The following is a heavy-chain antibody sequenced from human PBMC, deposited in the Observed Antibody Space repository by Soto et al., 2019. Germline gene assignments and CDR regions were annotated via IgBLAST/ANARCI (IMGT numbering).Heavy chain of an antibody. D-gene: IGHD3-10*01. J-gene: IGHJ4*02. CDR3: AKALGRDFSDFDS. Sequence: SGGSLRLSCAASGFTFSSYAMSWVRQAPGKGLEWVSAISGSGGITYYADSVKGRFTISRDNSKNTLYLQMNSLRAEDTAVYYCAKALGRDFSDFDSWGQGTQVTVSS. CDR2: ISGSGGIT. V-gene: IGHV3-23*01. CDR1: GFTFSSYA.